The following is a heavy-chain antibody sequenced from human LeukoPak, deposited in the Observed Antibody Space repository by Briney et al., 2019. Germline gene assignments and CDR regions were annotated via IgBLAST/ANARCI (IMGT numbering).Heavy chain of an antibody. D-gene: IGHD4-17*01. J-gene: IGHJ4*02. CDR2: IGTAGDT. CDR1: GFTFSSYD. Sequence: GGSLRLSCAASGFTFSSYDMHWVRQATGKGLEWVSAIGTAGDTYYPGSAKGRFTISRENAKNSLYLQMNSLRAGDTAVYYCARGRPGDFRFDYWGQGTLVTVSS. CDR3: ARGRPGDFRFDY. V-gene: IGHV3-13*01.